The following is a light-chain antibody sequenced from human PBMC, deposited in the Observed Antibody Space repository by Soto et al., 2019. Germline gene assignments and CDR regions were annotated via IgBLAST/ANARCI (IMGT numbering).Light chain of an antibody. J-gene: IGKJ5*01. CDR2: DAS. Sequence: PWERATLSFRASQSVSSYLAWYQQKPGQAPRLLIYDASNRATGIPARFSGSGSGTDFTLTISRLEPEDCAVYDGQQRSNWPITFGPLTRLEIK. CDR1: QSVSSY. CDR3: QQRSNWPIT. V-gene: IGKV3-11*01.